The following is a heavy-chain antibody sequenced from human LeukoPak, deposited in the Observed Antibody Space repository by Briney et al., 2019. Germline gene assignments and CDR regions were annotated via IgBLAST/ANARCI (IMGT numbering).Heavy chain of an antibody. CDR1: GGSFSGYY. CDR3: ARILAPHDYVWGSYRYTGRFDY. CDR2: INHSGST. Sequence: SETLSLTCAVYGGSFSGYYWSWIRQPPGKGLEWIGEINHSGSTNYNPSLKSRVTISVDTSKNQFSLKLSSVTAADTAVYYCARILAPHDYVWGSYRYTGRFDYWGQGTLVTVSS. J-gene: IGHJ4*02. D-gene: IGHD3-16*02. V-gene: IGHV4-34*01.